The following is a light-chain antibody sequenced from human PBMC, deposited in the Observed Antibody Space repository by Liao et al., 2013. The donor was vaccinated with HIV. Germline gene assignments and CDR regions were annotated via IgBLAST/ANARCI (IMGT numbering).Light chain of an antibody. Sequence: SYELTQPPSVSVSPGQTASITCSGDKLGDKYACWYQQKPGQSPVLVIYQDTKRPSGIPERFSGSSSGTIVTLTISGVQAEDEADYYCQSADSSGTYYVFGTGTKVTVL. CDR3: QSADSSGTYYV. CDR2: QDT. J-gene: IGLJ1*01. CDR1: KLGDKY. V-gene: IGLV3-25*03.